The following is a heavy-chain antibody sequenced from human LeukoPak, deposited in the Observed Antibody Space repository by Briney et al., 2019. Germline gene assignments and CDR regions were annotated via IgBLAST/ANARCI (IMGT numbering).Heavy chain of an antibody. CDR1: GGSISSYY. CDR2: IYYSGST. J-gene: IGHJ5*02. Sequence: PSETLSLTCTVSGGSISSYYWSWIRQPPGKGLEWIGYIYYSGSTNYNPSLKSRVTISVDTSKNHFSLRLSSVTAADTAVYYCARGPENWFDPWGQGTLVTVSS. V-gene: IGHV4-59*01. CDR3: ARGPENWFDP.